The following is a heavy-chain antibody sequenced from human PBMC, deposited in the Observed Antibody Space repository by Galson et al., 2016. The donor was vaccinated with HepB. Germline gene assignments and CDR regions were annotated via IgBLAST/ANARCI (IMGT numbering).Heavy chain of an antibody. CDR3: SRQIGRWLWAFDI. CDR1: GGSIINGDFH. J-gene: IGHJ3*02. V-gene: IGHV4-39*01. CDR2: MHYTGST. Sequence: SETLSLTCIVSGGSIINGDFHWGWIRQPPGKGLEWIGSMHYTGSTYYTTSLKSRVTMSVDTSNNHFSLQLSSVTAADTAISYCSRQIGRWLWAFDIWGQGTMVTVSS. D-gene: IGHD5-12*01.